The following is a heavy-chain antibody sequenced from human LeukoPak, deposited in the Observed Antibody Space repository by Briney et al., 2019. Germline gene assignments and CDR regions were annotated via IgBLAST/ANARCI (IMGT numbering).Heavy chain of an antibody. D-gene: IGHD3-10*02. CDR3: AELGITMIGGV. V-gene: IGHV3-48*03. Sequence: GGSLRLSCAASGFTFSSYEMNQVRQAPGKGLEGVSYISSSGSTIYYADSVKGRFTISRDNAKNSLYLQMNSLRAEDTAVYYCAELGITMIGGVWGKGTTVTISS. J-gene: IGHJ6*04. CDR2: ISSSGSTI. CDR1: GFTFSSYE.